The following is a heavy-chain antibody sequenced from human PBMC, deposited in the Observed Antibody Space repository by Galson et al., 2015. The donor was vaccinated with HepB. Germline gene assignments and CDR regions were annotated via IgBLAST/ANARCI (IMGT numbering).Heavy chain of an antibody. D-gene: IGHD2-15*01. J-gene: IGHJ4*02. CDR1: GFTFSSYA. CDR2: ISGSGGST. V-gene: IGHV3-23*01. CDR3: ANYCYGGSCYSNFDY. Sequence: SLRLSCAASGFTFSSYAMSWVRQAPGKGLEWVSAISGSGGSTYYADSVKGRFTISRDNSKNTLYLQMNSLRAEDTAVYYCANYCYGGSCYSNFDYWGQGTLVTVSS.